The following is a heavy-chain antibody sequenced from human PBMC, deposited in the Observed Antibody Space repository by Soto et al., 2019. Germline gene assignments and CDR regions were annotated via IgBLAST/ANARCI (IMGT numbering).Heavy chain of an antibody. J-gene: IGHJ3*02. CDR1: GGTFSSYA. Sequence: ASVKVSCKASGGTFSSYAISWVRQAPGQGLEWMGWISAYNGNTNYAQKLQGRVTMTTDTSTSTAYMELRSLRSDDTAVYYCARDLDYDFWSGYPDAFDIWGQGTMVTVSS. CDR2: ISAYNGNT. V-gene: IGHV1-18*01. D-gene: IGHD3-3*01. CDR3: ARDLDYDFWSGYPDAFDI.